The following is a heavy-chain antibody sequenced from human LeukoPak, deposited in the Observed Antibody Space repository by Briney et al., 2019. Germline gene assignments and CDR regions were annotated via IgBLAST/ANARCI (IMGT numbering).Heavy chain of an antibody. D-gene: IGHD2-15*01. CDR1: VLRFDEYL. CDR3: TRHQVVVAATHANYYYGMDV. CDR2: IWYDGRNK. V-gene: IGHV3-33*08. Sequence: GGPLILTRATCVLRFDEYLVRRLRQTTRKGVEGVAGIWYDGRNKSSAATVKGRFTISRHKSKNTLYLQMNSLRAADTALYYCTRHQVVVAATHANYYYGMDVWGQRTTVTVSS. J-gene: IGHJ6*02.